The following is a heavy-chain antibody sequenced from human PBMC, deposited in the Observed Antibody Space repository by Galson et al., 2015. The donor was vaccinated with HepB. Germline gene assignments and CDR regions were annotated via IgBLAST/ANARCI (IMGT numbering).Heavy chain of an antibody. D-gene: IGHD3-9*01. CDR2: IYHSGST. V-gene: IGHV4-4*02. CDR1: GGSISSNYW. Sequence: ETLSLTCAVSGGSISSNYWWSWVHQPPGRGLEWIGEIYHSGSTNYNPSLKSRVTISVDKSNNHFSLKLSSVTAADTAVYYYARHSLYSTLVPFFDHWGQGALVTVSS. CDR3: ARHSLYSTLVPFFDH. J-gene: IGHJ4*02.